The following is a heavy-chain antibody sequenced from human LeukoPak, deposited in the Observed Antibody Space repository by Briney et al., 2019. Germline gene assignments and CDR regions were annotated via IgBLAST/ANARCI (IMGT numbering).Heavy chain of an antibody. J-gene: IGHJ5*02. V-gene: IGHV4-39*01. CDR1: GGSISSSSYY. Sequence: SETLSLTCTVSGGSISSSSYYWGWIRQPPGTGLEWIGSIYYSGSTYYNPSLKSRVTISVDTSKNQFSLKLSSVTAADTAVYYCARHGGSGWYERPVWFDPWGQGTLVTVSS. CDR2: IYYSGST. CDR3: ARHGGSGWYERPVWFDP. D-gene: IGHD6-19*01.